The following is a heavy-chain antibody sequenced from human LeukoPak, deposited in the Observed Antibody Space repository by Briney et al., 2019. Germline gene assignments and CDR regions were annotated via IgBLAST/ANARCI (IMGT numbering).Heavy chain of an antibody. V-gene: IGHV4-59*01. CDR2: IYYSGST. CDR3: ARGGAGAYAFDI. CDR1: GGSINSYF. D-gene: IGHD1-26*01. J-gene: IGHJ3*02. Sequence: PSETLSLTCTVSGGSINSYFWGWIRQSPGKGLEWIGYIYYSGSTSYNPSLKSRVTISVDTSKKQFSLKLTSVTAADTAVYFCARGGAGAYAFDIWGQGTMVTVSS.